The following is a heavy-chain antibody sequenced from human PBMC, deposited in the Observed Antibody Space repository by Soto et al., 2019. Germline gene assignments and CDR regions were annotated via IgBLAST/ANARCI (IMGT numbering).Heavy chain of an antibody. D-gene: IGHD5-12*01. J-gene: IGHJ4*02. CDR2: ISHLEST. Sequence: NPSETLSLTCTVSGASISYGGFSWSWIRQSPGKGLELIGYISHLESTYFHPSFKSRLTMSIDRTRNQFSLKLSSVTAADMAFYYCARGGGYDSFDYWGQGVLVTVSS. V-gene: IGHV4-30-2*06. CDR3: ARGGGYDSFDY. CDR1: GASISYGGFS.